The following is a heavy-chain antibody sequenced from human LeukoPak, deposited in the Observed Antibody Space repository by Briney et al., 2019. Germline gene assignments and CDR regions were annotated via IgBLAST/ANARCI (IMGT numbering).Heavy chain of an antibody. CDR1: GGSFSGYY. D-gene: IGHD2-15*01. CDR3: ARGVIVVVVAANYDYYGMDI. V-gene: IGHV4-34*01. Sequence: PSATLSLTCAVYGGSFSGYYWSWIRQPPGKGLDWIGEINHSGSTNYNPSLKSRDTISVDTSKNQFSLKLSSVTAADTAVYYCARGVIVVVVAANYDYYGMDIWGQGTTVNVSS. CDR2: INHSGST. J-gene: IGHJ6*02.